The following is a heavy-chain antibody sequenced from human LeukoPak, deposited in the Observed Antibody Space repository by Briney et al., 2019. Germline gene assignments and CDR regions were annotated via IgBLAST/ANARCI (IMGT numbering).Heavy chain of an antibody. CDR3: ARRVSGDGYPFDS. Sequence: GRSLRLSCAASGFTFSDYAMHWVRQAPGKGLEWISYISSSSTYTKYADSVKGRFTISRDNAKNSLYLQMNSLRAEDTAVYYCARRVSGDGYPFDSWGQGTLVTVSS. CDR2: ISSSSTYT. J-gene: IGHJ4*02. D-gene: IGHD5-24*01. CDR1: GFTFSDYA. V-gene: IGHV3-11*03.